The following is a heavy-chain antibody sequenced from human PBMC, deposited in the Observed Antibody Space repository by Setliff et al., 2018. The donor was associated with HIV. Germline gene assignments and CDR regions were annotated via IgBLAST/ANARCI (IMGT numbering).Heavy chain of an antibody. CDR1: GGSISSSDYY. J-gene: IGHJ6*03. D-gene: IGHD3-10*01. V-gene: IGHV4-61*08. Sequence: SETLSLTCTVSGGSISSSDYYWSWIRRPPGKGLEWIGYIYTSGITDYNPSLKSRVTISGDTSKNQFSLKLSSVTAADTAVYYCARDRRGYYYGSGSCYMDVWGTGTTVTVSS. CDR2: IYTSGIT. CDR3: ARDRRGYYYGSGSCYMDV.